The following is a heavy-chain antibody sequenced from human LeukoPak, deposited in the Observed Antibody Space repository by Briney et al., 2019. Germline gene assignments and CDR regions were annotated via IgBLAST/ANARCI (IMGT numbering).Heavy chain of an antibody. CDR3: ARDKAARHDAFDI. CDR2: ISSSSSYI. J-gene: IGHJ3*02. D-gene: IGHD6-6*01. Sequence: PGGSLRLSCAASRFTFSSYSMNWVRQAPGKGLEWVSSISSSSSYIYYADSVKGRFTISRDNAKNSLYLQMNSLRAEDTAVYYCARDKAARHDAFDIWGQGTMVTVSS. CDR1: RFTFSSYS. V-gene: IGHV3-21*01.